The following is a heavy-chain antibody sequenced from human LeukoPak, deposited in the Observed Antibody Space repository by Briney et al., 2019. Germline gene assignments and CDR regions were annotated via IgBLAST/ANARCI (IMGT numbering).Heavy chain of an antibody. CDR3: ARRAIIQGTSALDF. CDR2: IYPRDSTT. J-gene: IGHJ4*02. Sequence: GESLKISCKSPGYTFTHDWIGWVRQMPGKGLEWMGIIYPRDSTTRYSPAFEGQVTIPVDKSITTAYLQWSSLKASDTAMYYCARRAIIQGTSALDFWGQGTVVIVSS. D-gene: IGHD3-3*01. V-gene: IGHV5-51*01. CDR1: GYTFTHDW.